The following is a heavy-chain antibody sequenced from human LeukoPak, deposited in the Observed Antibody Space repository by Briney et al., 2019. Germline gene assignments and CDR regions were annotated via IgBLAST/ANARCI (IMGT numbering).Heavy chain of an antibody. V-gene: IGHV4-34*01. CDR2: INHSGST. CDR1: GGSFSGYY. Sequence: ASETLSLTCAVYGGSFSGYYWSWIRQPPGKGLEWIGEINHSGSTNYNPSLKSRVTISVDTSKNQFSLKLSSVTAADTAVYYCASVYDSSGYYPFWGQGTLVTVSS. D-gene: IGHD3-22*01. J-gene: IGHJ4*02. CDR3: ASVYDSSGYYPF.